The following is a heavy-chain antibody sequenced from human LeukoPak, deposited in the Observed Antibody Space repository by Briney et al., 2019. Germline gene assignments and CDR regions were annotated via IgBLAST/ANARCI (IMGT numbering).Heavy chain of an antibody. CDR2: IYYSGST. J-gene: IGHJ3*02. Sequence: PSETLSLTCTVSGGSISSYYWSWIRQPPGKGLEWIGYIYYSGSTNYNPSLKSRVTISVDTSKNQFPLKLSSVTAADTAVYYCASIYDSSGYYYGAFDIWGQGTMVTVSS. CDR1: GGSISSYY. CDR3: ASIYDSSGYYYGAFDI. D-gene: IGHD3-22*01. V-gene: IGHV4-59*01.